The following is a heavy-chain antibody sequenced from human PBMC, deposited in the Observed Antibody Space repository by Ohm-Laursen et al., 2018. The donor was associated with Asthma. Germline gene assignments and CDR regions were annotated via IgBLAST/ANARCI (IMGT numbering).Heavy chain of an antibody. CDR2: ISYDENKK. J-gene: IGHJ6*02. V-gene: IGHV3-30*18. CDR1: GFTFSSYA. Sequence: SLRLSCAASGFTFSSYAIHWVRRAPGKGLEWVAFISYDENKKYYADSVKGRFTISRDNSKNTLYLQMNSLRAEDTAVYYCAKNYYGMDVWGQGTTVTVSS. CDR3: AKNYYGMDV.